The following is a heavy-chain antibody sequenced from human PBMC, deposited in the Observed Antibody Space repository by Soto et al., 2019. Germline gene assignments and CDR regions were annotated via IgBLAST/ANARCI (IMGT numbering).Heavy chain of an antibody. J-gene: IGHJ4*02. CDR2: LSGSGTSP. V-gene: IGHV3-23*01. CDR1: GFSFVNYA. D-gene: IGHD1-7*01. CDR3: AKATTLGRWFNPFDS. Sequence: EVQILESGGGLVQPGGSMRLSCAASGFSFVNYAMNWVRQAPGKGLEWVSGLSGSGTSPYYADSVKGRFTISRDNSRDPLFLQMNSLTADDTAVYYCAKATTLGRWFNPFDSWGQGALVTVTS.